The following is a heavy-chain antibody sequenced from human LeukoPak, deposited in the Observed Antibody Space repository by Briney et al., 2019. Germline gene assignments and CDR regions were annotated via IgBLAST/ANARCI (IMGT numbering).Heavy chain of an antibody. V-gene: IGHV3-23*01. CDR3: AKGLLTKTHGISWDPFDS. J-gene: IGHJ4*02. CDR1: GFTFSGYA. Sequence: PGGSLRLSCAASGFTFSGYAMTWVRQAPGKGLEWVATISGPGSTTYYADSVKGRFTISRDNSQNTLYLQMNRLRAEDTAIYYCAKGLLTKTHGISWDPFDSWGQGTLVSVSS. CDR2: ISGPGSTT. D-gene: IGHD6-13*01.